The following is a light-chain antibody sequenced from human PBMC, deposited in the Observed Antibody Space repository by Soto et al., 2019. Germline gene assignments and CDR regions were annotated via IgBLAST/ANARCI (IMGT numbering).Light chain of an antibody. CDR1: QSISSW. Sequence: DIQMTQSPSTLSASVGDRVTITCRASQSISSWLAWYQQKPGKAPKLLIYKASSLESGVPSRFSGSGSGTEFTLTISSLESEDFAIYYCQQRSNWPTFGQGTRLEIK. V-gene: IGKV1-5*03. CDR3: QQRSNWPT. J-gene: IGKJ5*01. CDR2: KAS.